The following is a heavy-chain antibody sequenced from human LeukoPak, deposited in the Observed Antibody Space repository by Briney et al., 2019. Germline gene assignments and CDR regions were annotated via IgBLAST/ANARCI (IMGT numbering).Heavy chain of an antibody. CDR3: ARDGYYYDSSGYSVY. Sequence: GGSLRLSCAASGFNFRDHWMDWVRQAPGKGLEWVGHIKTDGSETYYLDSLRGRFTISRDNSKNTLYLQMNSLRAEDTAVYYCARDGYYYDSSGYSVYWGQGTLVTVSS. CDR2: IKTDGSET. J-gene: IGHJ4*02. CDR1: GFNFRDHW. D-gene: IGHD3-22*01. V-gene: IGHV3-7*01.